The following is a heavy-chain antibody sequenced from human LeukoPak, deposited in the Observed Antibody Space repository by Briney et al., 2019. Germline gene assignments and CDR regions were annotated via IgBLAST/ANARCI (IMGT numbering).Heavy chain of an antibody. CDR3: ATSDILTGGFDY. Sequence: ASVKVSCKVSGYTLTELSMHWVRQAPGKGLEWMGGFDLEDGETIYARKFQGRVTMTEDTSTDTAYMELSSLRSEDTAVYYCATSDILTGGFDYWGQGTLVTVSS. D-gene: IGHD3-9*01. J-gene: IGHJ4*02. CDR1: GYTLTELS. V-gene: IGHV1-24*01. CDR2: FDLEDGET.